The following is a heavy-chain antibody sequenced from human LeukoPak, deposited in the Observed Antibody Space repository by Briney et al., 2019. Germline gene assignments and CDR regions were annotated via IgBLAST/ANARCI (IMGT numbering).Heavy chain of an antibody. CDR1: GYSISSGYY. D-gene: IGHD5-24*01. CDR3: ARVKGSVEMATMNFDY. CDR2: IYHSGST. V-gene: IGHV4-38-2*02. Sequence: SETLSLTCTVSGYSISSGYYWGWIRQPPGKGLEWIGSIYHSGSTYYNPSLKSRVTISVDTSKNQFSLKLSSVTAADTAVYYCARVKGSVEMATMNFDYWGQGTLVTVSS. J-gene: IGHJ4*02.